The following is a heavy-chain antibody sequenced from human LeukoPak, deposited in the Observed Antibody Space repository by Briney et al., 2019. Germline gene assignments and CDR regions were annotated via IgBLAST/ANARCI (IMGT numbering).Heavy chain of an antibody. J-gene: IGHJ4*02. CDR2: INSDGSST. CDR1: GFTFNNAW. CDR3: ARISPRYYYDSSGYVFDY. V-gene: IGHV3-74*01. D-gene: IGHD3-22*01. Sequence: PGGSLRLSCAASGFTFNNAWMSWVRQAPGKGLVWVSRINSDGSSTSYADSVKGRFTISRDNAKNTLYLQMNSLRAEDTAVYYCARISPRYYYDSSGYVFDYWGQGTLVTVSS.